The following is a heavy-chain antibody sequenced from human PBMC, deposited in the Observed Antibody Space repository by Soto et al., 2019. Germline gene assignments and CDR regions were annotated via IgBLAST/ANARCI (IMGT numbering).Heavy chain of an antibody. Sequence: PGGSLRLSCAASGFTFSSYGMHWVRQAPGKGLERVAVISYDGSNKYYADSVKGRFTISRDNSKNTLYLQMNSLRAADTAVYYCAKDRELRSYYYGMDVWGQGTTVTVSS. V-gene: IGHV3-30*18. J-gene: IGHJ6*02. CDR1: GFTFSSYG. CDR2: ISYDGSNK. CDR3: AKDRELRSYYYGMDV. D-gene: IGHD4-17*01.